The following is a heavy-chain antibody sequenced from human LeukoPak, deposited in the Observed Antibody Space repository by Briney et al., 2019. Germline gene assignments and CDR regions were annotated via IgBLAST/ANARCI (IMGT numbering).Heavy chain of an antibody. CDR1: GFTFRTYA. CDR2: ISDSGDGT. CDR3: AKIHTDLWFGKSYNDY. V-gene: IGHV3-23*01. D-gene: IGHD3-10*01. Sequence: GGSLRLSCAASGFTFRTYAMSWVRQAPGKGLEWVSGISDSGDGTYYAESVKGRFTISRDNSKNTVFLQMNSLRAEDTAVYYCAKIHTDLWFGKSYNDYWGQGTLVTVSS. J-gene: IGHJ4*02.